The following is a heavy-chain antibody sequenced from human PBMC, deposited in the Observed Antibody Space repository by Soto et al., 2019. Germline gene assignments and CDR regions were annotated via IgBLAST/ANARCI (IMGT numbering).Heavy chain of an antibody. D-gene: IGHD3-22*01. CDR1: GGSISSGGYS. V-gene: IGHV4-30-2*01. CDR3: ARVDYDSTWFDP. J-gene: IGHJ5*02. Sequence: QLQLQESGSGLVKPSQTLSLTCVVSGGSISSGGYSWSWIRQPPGKGLEWIGYIYHSGSTYYNPSLKSRVTISVVRSKNQFSLKLSSETAADTAVYYCARVDYDSTWFDPWGQGTLVTVSS. CDR2: IYHSGST.